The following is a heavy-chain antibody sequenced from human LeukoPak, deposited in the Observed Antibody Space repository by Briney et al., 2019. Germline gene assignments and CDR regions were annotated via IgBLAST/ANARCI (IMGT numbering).Heavy chain of an antibody. V-gene: IGHV4-4*07. CDR1: GGSISSYY. CDR2: IYTSGST. D-gene: IGHD3-3*01. CDR3: ARDRTYYDFWSGYNGKRPKGRGMDV. Sequence: PSETLSLTCTVSGGSISSYYWSWIRQPAGKGLEWIGRIYTSGSTNYNPSLKSRVTMSVDTSKNQFSLRLSSVTAADTAVYYCARDRTYYDFWSGYNGKRPKGRGMDVWGKGTTVTVSS. J-gene: IGHJ6*03.